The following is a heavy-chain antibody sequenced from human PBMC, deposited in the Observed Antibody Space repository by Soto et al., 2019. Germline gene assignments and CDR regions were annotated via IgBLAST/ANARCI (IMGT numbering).Heavy chain of an antibody. CDR2: IYYSGGT. Sequence: QVQLQESGPGLVKPSETLSLTCTVSGGSISSYHWSWIRQPPGKGLEWIGYIYYSGGTHYNPSLKSRVTLSVDTSKNQCSLTLSSVTAADTAVYYCARQVGNYFDYWGQGTLVTVSS. CDR3: ARQVGNYFDY. D-gene: IGHD1-26*01. CDR1: GGSISSYH. V-gene: IGHV4-59*08. J-gene: IGHJ4*02.